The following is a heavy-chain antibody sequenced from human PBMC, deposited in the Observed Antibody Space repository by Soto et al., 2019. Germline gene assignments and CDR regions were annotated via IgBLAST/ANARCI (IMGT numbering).Heavy chain of an antibody. D-gene: IGHD5-18*01. CDR1: GFTFSSYG. CDR2: ISYDGSNK. V-gene: IGHV3-30*18. CDR3: PKGSRYYYYYYGVDV. J-gene: IGHJ6*02. Sequence: GGSLRLFCAASGFTFSSYGMHWVRQAPGKGLEWVAVISYDGSNKYYADSVKGRFTISRDNSKSTLYLQMNSLRAEDTALYYCPKGSRYYYYYYGVDVWGQGTTVTVSS.